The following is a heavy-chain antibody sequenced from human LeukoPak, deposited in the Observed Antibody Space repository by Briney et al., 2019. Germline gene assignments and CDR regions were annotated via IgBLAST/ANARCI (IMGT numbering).Heavy chain of an antibody. CDR1: GFTFSDYY. Sequence: GGSLRLSCAASGFTFSDYYMSWTGQAPGKGLEGVSYISSSGNTIYYADSVKGRFTISRDNAKNSLYLQLNSLRAEDTAVYYCAREFEHEYSRGQSAFDIWGQGTMVTVSS. CDR3: AREFEHEYSRGQSAFDI. J-gene: IGHJ3*02. CDR2: ISSSGNTI. D-gene: IGHD6-6*01. V-gene: IGHV3-11*04.